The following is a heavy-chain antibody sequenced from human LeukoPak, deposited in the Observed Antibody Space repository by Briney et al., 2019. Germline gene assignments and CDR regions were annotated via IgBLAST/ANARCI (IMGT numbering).Heavy chain of an antibody. Sequence: QTGGSLRLSCAASGFTFSSYAMSWVRQAPGKGLEWVSVISGSDGSTYYVDSVKGRFTISRDNSRNTLHLQMNSLRAEDTAVYYCAKDKRYYDSSGSPYYYYGMDVWGQGTTVTVSS. CDR3: AKDKRYYDSSGSPYYYYGMDV. V-gene: IGHV3-23*01. D-gene: IGHD3-22*01. J-gene: IGHJ6*02. CDR1: GFTFSSYA. CDR2: ISGSDGST.